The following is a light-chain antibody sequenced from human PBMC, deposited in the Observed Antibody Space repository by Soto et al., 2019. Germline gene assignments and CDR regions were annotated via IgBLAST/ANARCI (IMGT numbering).Light chain of an antibody. CDR3: SSYTSSSTSYV. J-gene: IGLJ1*01. CDR1: SSDVGGYNY. V-gene: IGLV2-14*01. Sequence: QSVLTQPASVSGSPGQSITISCTGTSSDVGGYNYVSWYQQHPGKAPKPMIYDVSNRPSGVSNRFSGSKSGNTASLTISGLQAEDEADYYCSSYTSSSTSYVFGTGTKLTVL. CDR2: DVS.